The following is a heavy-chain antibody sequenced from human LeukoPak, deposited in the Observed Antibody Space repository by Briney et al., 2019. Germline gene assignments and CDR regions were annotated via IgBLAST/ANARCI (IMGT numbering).Heavy chain of an antibody. D-gene: IGHD3-22*01. CDR1: GGSISSYY. Sequence: SETLSLTCTVSGGSISSYYWSWIRQPPGKGMEWIGFIYYSGSTHYNPSLKSRVTLSVDTSKNQFSLKLSSVTAADTAVYYCARGRRKQTYYYDSSGSKTYDAFDIWGQGTMVTVSS. CDR3: ARGRRKQTYYYDSSGSKTYDAFDI. V-gene: IGHV4-59*12. J-gene: IGHJ3*02. CDR2: IYYSGST.